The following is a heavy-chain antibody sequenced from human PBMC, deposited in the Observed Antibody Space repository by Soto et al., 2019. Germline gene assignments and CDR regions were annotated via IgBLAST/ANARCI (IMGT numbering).Heavy chain of an antibody. V-gene: IGHV4-39*01. D-gene: IGHD3-22*01. CDR2: IYFSGSGTS. J-gene: IGHJ4*02. CDR3: ARPRYSFGTSGYYPSDY. Sequence: SETLSLTCSVSGDFISNTTYYWAWVRQAPGKGLEWVGSIYFSGSGTSHYNPSLKSRVTISVDTSKNQFSLKLTSVTAADTAVYYCARPRYSFGTSGYYPSDYWGQGTLVTVSS. CDR1: GDFISNTTYY.